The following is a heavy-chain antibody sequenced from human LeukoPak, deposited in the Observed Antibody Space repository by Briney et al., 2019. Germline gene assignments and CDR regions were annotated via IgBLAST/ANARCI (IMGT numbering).Heavy chain of an antibody. CDR1: GFTFSSYG. CDR3: AKVSSGWSSGDY. V-gene: IGHV3-30*18. J-gene: IGHJ4*02. CDR2: ISYDGSNK. Sequence: GRSLRLSCAASGFTFSSYGMHWVRQAPGKGLEWVAVISYDGSNKYYADSVKGRFTISRDNSKNTLYLQMNSLRAEDTAVYYCAKVSSGWSSGDYWGQGTLVTVSS. D-gene: IGHD6-19*01.